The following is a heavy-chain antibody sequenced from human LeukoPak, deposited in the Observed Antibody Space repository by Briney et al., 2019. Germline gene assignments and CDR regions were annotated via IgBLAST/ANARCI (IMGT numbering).Heavy chain of an antibody. CDR3: ARKGMATMY. Sequence: PGGALRLSGAASGFTFSSYEMNWVRQAPGKGLEWVSYISSSGSTIYYADSVKGRFTISRDNAKNSLYLQMNSLRAEDTAVYYCARKGMATMYWGQGTLVTVSS. CDR1: GFTFSSYE. D-gene: IGHD5-24*01. J-gene: IGHJ4*02. V-gene: IGHV3-48*03. CDR2: ISSSGSTI.